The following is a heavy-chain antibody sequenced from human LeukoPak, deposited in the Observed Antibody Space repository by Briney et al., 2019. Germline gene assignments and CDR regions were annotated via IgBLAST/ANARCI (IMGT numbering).Heavy chain of an antibody. J-gene: IGHJ4*02. CDR2: IYYSGST. V-gene: IGHV4-31*03. D-gene: IGHD6-13*01. CDR1: GDPLSTGFYY. CDR3: ARADVVAAGSAYFDI. Sequence: TLSLTCTVSGDPLSTGFYYWTWIRQHPRNGLEWIGSIYYSGSTYYNPSLHSRLTISVDTFKNQFSLKLRSVTSADTAVYFCARADVVAAGSAYFDIWGQGALVTVSS.